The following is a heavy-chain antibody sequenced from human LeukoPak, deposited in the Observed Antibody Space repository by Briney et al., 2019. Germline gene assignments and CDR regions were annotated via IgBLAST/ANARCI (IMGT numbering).Heavy chain of an antibody. D-gene: IGHD6-6*01. J-gene: IGHJ4*02. CDR1: GFTFSSYS. Sequence: GGSLRLSCAASGFTFSSYSMNWFRQTPGKGLEWVAKIKADGGEKDHVASVKGRFTISRDNAKNSLYLQMNSLRVEDTAVYYCARGGAARPDFWGQGTLVTVSS. CDR3: ARGGAARPDF. V-gene: IGHV3-7*01. CDR2: IKADGGEK.